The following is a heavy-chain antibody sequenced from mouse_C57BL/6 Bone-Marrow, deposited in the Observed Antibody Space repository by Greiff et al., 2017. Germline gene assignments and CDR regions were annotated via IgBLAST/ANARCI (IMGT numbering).Heavy chain of an antibody. D-gene: IGHD1-1*01. J-gene: IGHJ4*01. CDR3: AKNWGYGSSYGYAMDY. Sequence: QVQLQQSGPGLVQPSQSLSITCTVSGFSLTSYGVHWVRQSPGKGLEWLGVIWRGGSTDYNAAFMSRLSITKDNSKSQVFFKMNRLQADDTAIYYCAKNWGYGSSYGYAMDYWGQGTSVTVSS. CDR2: IWRGGST. CDR1: GFSLTSYG. V-gene: IGHV2-5*01.